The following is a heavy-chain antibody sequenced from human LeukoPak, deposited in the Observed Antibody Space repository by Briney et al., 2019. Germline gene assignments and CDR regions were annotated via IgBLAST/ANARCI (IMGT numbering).Heavy chain of an antibody. J-gene: IGHJ6*02. CDR1: GFXFSSYG. D-gene: IGHD6-6*01. CDR3: VKSRGPYSSSSGYGMDV. Sequence: GGSLRLSCAASGFXFSSYGMHWVRQAPGKGLEWVAVISYDGSKKYYVDSAKGRFTISRDNSKKMVYLEMNSLRVEDTALYYCVKSRGPYSSSSGYGMDVWGQGTTVIVSS. CDR2: ISYDGSKK. V-gene: IGHV3-30*18.